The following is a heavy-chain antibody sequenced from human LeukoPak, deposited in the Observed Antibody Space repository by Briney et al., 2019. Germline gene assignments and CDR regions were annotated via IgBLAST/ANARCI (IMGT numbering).Heavy chain of an antibody. V-gene: IGHV4-34*01. CDR1: GGSFSAYY. CDR2: INHSGST. D-gene: IGHD1-1*01. Sequence: SETLSLTCAVYGGSFSAYYWSWFRQPPGKGLDWIGEINHSGSTNYNPSLKSRGTISVDTSKNQFSLKLTSVTAADTAVYYCARAIYKSTGTYGYWGQGTLVTVSS. CDR3: ARAIYKSTGTYGY. J-gene: IGHJ4*02.